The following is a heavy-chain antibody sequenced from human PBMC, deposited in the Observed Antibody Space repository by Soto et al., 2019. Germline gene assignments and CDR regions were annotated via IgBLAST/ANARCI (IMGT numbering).Heavy chain of an antibody. D-gene: IGHD4-17*01. CDR1: GGSISSGDYY. V-gene: IGHV4-30-4*01. CDR3: AGSPGIDYGDYTEARYYYGMDV. Sequence: PSETLSLTCTVSGGSISSGDYYWSWIRQPPGKGLEWIGYIYYSGSTYYNPSLKSRVTISVDTSKNQFSLKLSSVTAADTAVYYCAGSPGIDYGDYTEARYYYGMDVWGQGTTVTVSS. CDR2: IYYSGST. J-gene: IGHJ6*02.